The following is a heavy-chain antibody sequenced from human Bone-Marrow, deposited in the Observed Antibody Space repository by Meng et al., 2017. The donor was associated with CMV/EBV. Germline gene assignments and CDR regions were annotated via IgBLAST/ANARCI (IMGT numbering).Heavy chain of an antibody. D-gene: IGHD3-3*01. CDR1: GYTFISYG. CDR3: ARGGAWGLIFGVVIFDP. J-gene: IGHJ5*02. Sequence: ASVKVSCKASGYTFISYGISWVRQAPGQGLEWMGWISAYNGNTNYAQKLQGRVTMTRDTSISTAYMELSRLRSDDTAVYYCARGGAWGLIFGVVIFDPWGQGTLVTVSS. V-gene: IGHV1-18*01. CDR2: ISAYNGNT.